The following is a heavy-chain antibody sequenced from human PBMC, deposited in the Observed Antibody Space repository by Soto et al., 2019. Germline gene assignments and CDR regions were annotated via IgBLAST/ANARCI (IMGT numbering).Heavy chain of an antibody. J-gene: IGHJ4*02. CDR1: GYTFTSYA. CDR3: ARESPPADY. Sequence: ASVKVSCKASGYTFTSYAMHWVRQAPGQRLEWMGWINAGNGNTKYSQKFQGRVTMTTDTSKSTAYMELRSLRSDDQAVYYCARESPPADYWGQGTLVPVSS. CDR2: INAGNGNT. V-gene: IGHV1-3*01.